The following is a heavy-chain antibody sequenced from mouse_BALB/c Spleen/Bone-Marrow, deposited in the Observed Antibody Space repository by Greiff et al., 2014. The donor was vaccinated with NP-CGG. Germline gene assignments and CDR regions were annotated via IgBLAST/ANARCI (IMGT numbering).Heavy chain of an antibody. V-gene: IGHV2-6-4*01. CDR1: GFSLSRYS. CDR2: IWGGGGT. CDR3: ARLYYGNTYYYAMDY. Sequence: VKLVESGPGLVSPSQSLSITCTVSGFSLSRYSVHWVRQPPGKGLEWLGMIWGGGGTDYNSALKSRLSISKDNSKSQVFLKMNSLQTDDTAMYYCARLYYGNTYYYAMDYWGQGTSVTVSS. J-gene: IGHJ4*01. D-gene: IGHD2-1*01.